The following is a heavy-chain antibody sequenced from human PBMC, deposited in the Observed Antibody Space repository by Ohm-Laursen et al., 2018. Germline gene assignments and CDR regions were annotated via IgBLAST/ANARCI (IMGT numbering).Heavy chain of an antibody. CDR1: GFTFSSYA. Sequence: SLRLSCTASGFTFSSYAMSWVRQAPGKGLEWVSGISGSGGSPQYADSVKGRFTISRDNSKNTLYLQMNSLRAEDTAVYYCARGSPARPVYFDYWGQGTLVNVSS. D-gene: IGHD6-6*01. CDR3: ARGSPARPVYFDY. V-gene: IGHV3-23*01. CDR2: ISGSGGSP. J-gene: IGHJ4*02.